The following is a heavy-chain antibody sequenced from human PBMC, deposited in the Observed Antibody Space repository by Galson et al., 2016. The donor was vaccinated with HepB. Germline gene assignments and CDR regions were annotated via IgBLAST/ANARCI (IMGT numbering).Heavy chain of an antibody. CDR1: GYTFNSYG. D-gene: IGHD6-13*01. J-gene: IGHJ4*02. CDR2: INAYNGHT. V-gene: IGHV1-18*04. CDR3: ARCGTTWSFDV. Sequence: SVKVSCKASGYTFNSYGISWVRQAPGQGLEWMGWINAYNGHTNYAQKLQDRVTMTTDTSTSTAYMELRSLRSDDTAVYYRARCGTTWSFDVWGQGTLVTVSS.